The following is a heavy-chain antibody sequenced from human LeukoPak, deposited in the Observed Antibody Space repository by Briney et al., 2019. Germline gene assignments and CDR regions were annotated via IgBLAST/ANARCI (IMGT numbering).Heavy chain of an antibody. CDR1: GYTFTVYS. Sequence: ASVKVSCKASGYTFTVYSINWLRQAPGQGLEWMGWITTSAGKPTYAQGFTGRFVFSLDTSVSTTYLHINSLKAEDTAVYYCARDASMINFDYWGQGSLVTVSS. D-gene: IGHD3-16*01. CDR2: ITTSAGKP. V-gene: IGHV7-4-1*02. J-gene: IGHJ4*02. CDR3: ARDASMINFDY.